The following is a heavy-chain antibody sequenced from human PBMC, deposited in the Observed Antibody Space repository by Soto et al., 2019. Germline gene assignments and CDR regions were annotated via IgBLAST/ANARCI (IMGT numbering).Heavy chain of an antibody. CDR1: GLCVRNNY. CDR2: IFRGGDT. D-gene: IGHD2-21*02. CDR3: AGGHWNGPNDY. Sequence: EVQLVESGGGLVQPGGSVRLSCAASGLCVRNNYVRCVRYGPGKGLEWVSVIFRGGDTYYADSVKGRFTISRDISKNTVYLQMNRLRDEDTALYYCAGGHWNGPNDYWGHGTLVSVS. J-gene: IGHJ4*01. V-gene: IGHV3-66*01.